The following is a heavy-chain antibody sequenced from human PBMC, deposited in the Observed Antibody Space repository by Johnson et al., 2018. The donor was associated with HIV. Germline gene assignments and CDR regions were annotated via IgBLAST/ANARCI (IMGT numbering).Heavy chain of an antibody. V-gene: IGHV3-30*18. CDR3: AKDREWLVPTPLDAFDI. CDR1: GFTFSTYA. D-gene: IGHD6-19*01. CDR2: LSYDGINK. Sequence: QMLLVESGGGVVQPGRSLRLSCAASGFTFSTYAIHWVRQAPGKGLEWLALLSYDGINKYYADSVKGRFTISRATSKNTLYLQMNSLRAEDTAWYSCAKDREWLVPTPLDAFDIWGQGTMVTVSS. J-gene: IGHJ3*02.